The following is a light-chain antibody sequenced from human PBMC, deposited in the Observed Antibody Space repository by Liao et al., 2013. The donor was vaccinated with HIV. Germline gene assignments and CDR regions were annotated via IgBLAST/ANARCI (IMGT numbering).Light chain of an antibody. CDR3: QVWDSSSDHPYV. Sequence: SYVLTQPPSVSVAPGKTARITCGGNNIGSESVHWYQQKPGQAPVLVISYDSDRPSGIPERFSGSNSGNTPTLTISRVEAGDEADYYCQVWDSSSDHPYVFATGTKVTVL. V-gene: IGLV3-21*01. CDR1: NIGSES. CDR2: YDS. J-gene: IGLJ1*01.